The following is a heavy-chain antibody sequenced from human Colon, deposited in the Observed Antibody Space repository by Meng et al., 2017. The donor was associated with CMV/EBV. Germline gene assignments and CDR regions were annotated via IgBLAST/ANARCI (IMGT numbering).Heavy chain of an antibody. D-gene: IGHD6-6*01. CDR1: GFTFSSYA. Sequence: QVQLVESGXGVVQPGRSLRLSCAASGFTFSSYAMHWVRQAPGKGLEWVAVISYDGSNKYYADSVKGRFTISRDNSKNTLYLQMNSLRAEDTAVYYCARGTLSSIADPFDYWGQGTRVTVSS. CDR2: ISYDGSNK. J-gene: IGHJ4*02. CDR3: ARGTLSSIADPFDY. V-gene: IGHV3-30-3*01.